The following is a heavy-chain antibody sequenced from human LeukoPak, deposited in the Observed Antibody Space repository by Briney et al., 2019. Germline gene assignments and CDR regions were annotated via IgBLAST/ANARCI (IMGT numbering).Heavy chain of an antibody. CDR3: ARGEKYYYDSSGYYRYVFYFDY. Sequence: SETLSLTCTVSGGSISSYYWSWIRQPPGKGLEWIGEINHSGSTNYNPSLKSRVTISVDTSKNQFSLKLSSVTAADTAVYYCARGEKYYYDSSGYYRYVFYFDYWGQGTLVTVSS. V-gene: IGHV4-34*01. CDR2: INHSGST. D-gene: IGHD3-22*01. CDR1: GGSISSYY. J-gene: IGHJ4*02.